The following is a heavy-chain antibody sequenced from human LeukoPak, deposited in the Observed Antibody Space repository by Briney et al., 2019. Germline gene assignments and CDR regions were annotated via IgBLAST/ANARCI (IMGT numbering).Heavy chain of an antibody. CDR1: GFTFSSHP. CDR2: IRGSGDST. CDR3: AKSYSYYHMDD. V-gene: IGHV3-23*01. Sequence: GGSLRLSCAAPGFTFSSHPMSWVRLAPGKGLEWVSSIRGSGDSTYYADSVKGRFTISRDNTKNTLYLQMNSLRGDDTAVYYCAKSYSYYHMDDWGKGTSVTVSS. J-gene: IGHJ6*03.